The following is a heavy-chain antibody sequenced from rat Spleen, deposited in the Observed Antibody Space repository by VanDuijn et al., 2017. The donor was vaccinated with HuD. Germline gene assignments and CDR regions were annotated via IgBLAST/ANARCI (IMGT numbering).Heavy chain of an antibody. D-gene: IGHD1-12*02. CDR1: GFTFSDYY. CDR3: TTDTFYDGTYYPGGFDY. J-gene: IGHJ2*01. Sequence: EVQLVESGGGLVQPGRSLKLSCAASGFTFSDYYMAWVRQAPTKGLEWVATISTRGGSTYYRDSVKGRFTISRDNAKGTLSLQMNILRSEDTATYYCTTDTFYDGTYYPGGFDYWGQGVMVTVSS. V-gene: IGHV5-27*01. CDR2: ISTRGGST.